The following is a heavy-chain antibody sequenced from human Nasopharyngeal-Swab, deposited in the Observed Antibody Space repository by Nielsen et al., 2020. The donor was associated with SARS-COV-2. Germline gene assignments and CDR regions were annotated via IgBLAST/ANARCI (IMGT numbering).Heavy chain of an antibody. V-gene: IGHV3-53*01. CDR2: IYSGGST. CDR1: GFTVSSNY. D-gene: IGHD5-18*01. Sequence: GESLKLSCAASGFTVSSNYMSWVRQAPGKGLEWVSVIYSGGSTYYADSVKGRFTISRDNSKNTLYLQMNSLRAEDTAVYYCARDRGYSYGYSYYYYGMDVWGQGTTVTVSS. CDR3: ARDRGYSYGYSYYYYGMDV. J-gene: IGHJ6*02.